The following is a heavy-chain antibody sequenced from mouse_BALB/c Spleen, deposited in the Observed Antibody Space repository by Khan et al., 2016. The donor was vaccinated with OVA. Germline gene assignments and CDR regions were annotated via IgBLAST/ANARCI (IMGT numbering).Heavy chain of an antibody. CDR1: AYTFTNYG. CDR2: INTYTGEP. CDR3: ARGASYWYFDV. V-gene: IGHV9-1*02. Sequence: QIQLVQSGPELKKPGETVKISCKASAYTFTNYGMNWVKQAPGKGLKWMGWINTYTGEPTYTDDFKGRFAFSLETSASTAYVQINNLKNEDMATYFCARGASYWYFDVWGAGTTVTVSS. J-gene: IGHJ1*01.